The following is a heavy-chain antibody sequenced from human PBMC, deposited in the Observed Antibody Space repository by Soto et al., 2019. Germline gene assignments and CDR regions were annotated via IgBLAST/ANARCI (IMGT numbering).Heavy chain of an antibody. CDR3: TTDRANTYYYGSGSYGY. CDR1: GFTFSNAW. D-gene: IGHD3-10*01. Sequence: GGSLRLSCAASGFTFSNAWMSWVRQAPGKGLEWVGRIKSKTDGGTTDYAAPVKGRFTISRDDSKNTLYLQMNSLKTEDTAVYYCTTDRANTYYYGSGSYGYWGQGTLVTVSS. V-gene: IGHV3-15*01. J-gene: IGHJ4*02. CDR2: IKSKTDGGTT.